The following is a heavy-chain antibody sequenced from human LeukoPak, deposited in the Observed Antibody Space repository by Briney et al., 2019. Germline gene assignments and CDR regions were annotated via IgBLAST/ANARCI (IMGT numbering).Heavy chain of an antibody. V-gene: IGHV3-23*01. CDR2: ISGSGGST. J-gene: IGHJ4*02. CDR1: GFTFSSYA. Sequence: TGGSLRLSCAASGFTFSSYAMSWVRQAPGKGLEWVSAISGSGGSTYYADSVKGRFTISRDNSKNTLYLQMNSLRAEDTAVYYCAKSPVRGYYDSSGYYCFDYWGQGTLVTVSS. CDR3: AKSPVRGYYDSSGYYCFDY. D-gene: IGHD3-22*01.